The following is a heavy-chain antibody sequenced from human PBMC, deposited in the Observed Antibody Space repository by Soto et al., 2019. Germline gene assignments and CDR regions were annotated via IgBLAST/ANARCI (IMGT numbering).Heavy chain of an antibody. V-gene: IGHV6-1*01. D-gene: IGHD1-26*01. CDR2: TYYRSKWYY. Sequence: QTLSLTCAITGDSVSSNSAGWSWVRQSPSRGLEWLGRTYYRSKWYYEYAVSVRGRITINPDTSKNQYSLQLNSVTPEDTAVYLCARREQYSGRIFDYWGQGTLVTVSS. CDR1: GDSVSSNSAG. J-gene: IGHJ4*01. CDR3: ARREQYSGRIFDY.